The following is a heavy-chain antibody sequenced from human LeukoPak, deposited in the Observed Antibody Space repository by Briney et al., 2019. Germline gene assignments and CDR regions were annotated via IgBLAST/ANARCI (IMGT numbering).Heavy chain of an antibody. D-gene: IGHD6-13*01. V-gene: IGHV4-61*02. CDR3: ARDVAAAGTIDY. CDR1: GGSISSGTYY. CDR2: FYTSGST. J-gene: IGHJ4*02. Sequence: SETLSLTCTVSGGSISSGTYYWSWIRQPAGKGLEWIGRFYTSGSTNYNPSLKSRVTISVDTSKNQFSLKLSSVTAADTAVYYCARDVAAAGTIDYWGQGTLVTVSS.